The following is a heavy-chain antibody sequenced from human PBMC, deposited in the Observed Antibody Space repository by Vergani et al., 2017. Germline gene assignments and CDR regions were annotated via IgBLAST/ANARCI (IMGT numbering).Heavy chain of an antibody. Sequence: QVQLVQSGAEVKKPGASVRVSCKASGYTFIDYYMHWVRQAPGQGLEWMGWINPKSGGSNYAQKFQDRVTMTADTSTNTAYMELRSLRSDDTAVYFCARVAPSNSEVTPTAFDVWGQGTMVTVSS. CDR1: GYTFIDYY. CDR2: INPKSGGS. CDR3: ARVAPSNSEVTPTAFDV. V-gene: IGHV1-2*02. J-gene: IGHJ3*01. D-gene: IGHD1-1*01.